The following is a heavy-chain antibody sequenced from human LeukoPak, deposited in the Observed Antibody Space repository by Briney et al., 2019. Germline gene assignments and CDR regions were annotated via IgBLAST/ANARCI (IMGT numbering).Heavy chain of an antibody. J-gene: IGHJ4*02. Sequence: PSETLSLTCAVYGGSFSGYYWSWIRQPPGKGLEWIGEINHSGSTNYNPSLKSRVTISVDTSKNQFSLKLSSVTAADTAVYYCARGSQGYSSGWYGYWGQGTLVTVSS. CDR2: INHSGST. CDR1: GGSFSGYY. V-gene: IGHV4-34*01. D-gene: IGHD6-19*01. CDR3: ARGSQGYSSGWYGY.